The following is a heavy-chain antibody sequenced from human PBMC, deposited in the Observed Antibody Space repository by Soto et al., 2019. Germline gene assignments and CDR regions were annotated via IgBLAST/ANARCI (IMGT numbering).Heavy chain of an antibody. Sequence: SGPTLVNPTQTLTLTCTFSGFSLSTSGVGVGWIRQPPGKALEWLALIYWNDDKRYSPSLKSRLTITKDTSKNQVVLTMTNMDPVDTATYYCAHIYSSGWYWGTRIGFDPWGQGTLVTV. D-gene: IGHD6-19*01. CDR3: AHIYSSGWYWGTRIGFDP. J-gene: IGHJ5*02. CDR2: IYWNDDK. CDR1: GFSLSTSGVG. V-gene: IGHV2-5*01.